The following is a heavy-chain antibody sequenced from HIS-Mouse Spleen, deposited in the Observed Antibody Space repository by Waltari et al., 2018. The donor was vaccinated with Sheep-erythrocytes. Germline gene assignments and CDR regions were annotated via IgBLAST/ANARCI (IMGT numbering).Heavy chain of an antibody. Sequence: EVQLVESGGGLVKPGGSLRLSCAASGFTFSNAWMSWVRQAPGKGVGWVGRIKSKTDGGTTDYAAPVKGRFTISRDDSKNTLYLQMNSLKTEDTAVYYCTTPTSGSDAFDIWGQGTMVTVSS. CDR2: IKSKTDGGTT. D-gene: IGHD3-10*01. CDR3: TTPTSGSDAFDI. V-gene: IGHV3-15*01. J-gene: IGHJ3*02. CDR1: GFTFSNAW.